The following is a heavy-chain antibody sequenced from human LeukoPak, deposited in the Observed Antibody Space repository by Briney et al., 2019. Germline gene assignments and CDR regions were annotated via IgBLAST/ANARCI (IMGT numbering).Heavy chain of an antibody. CDR3: ARRAHYYDSSGQVDY. Sequence: PSETLSLTCSVSGGSIGSSSYYWGWIRQPPGKGLEWIGNIYYSGSTYFNPSLKSRVTISVDTSKNQFSLKLSAVAAADTAVYYCARRAHYYDSSGQVDYWGQGTLVTVSS. CDR1: GGSIGSSSYY. D-gene: IGHD3-22*01. V-gene: IGHV4-39*01. J-gene: IGHJ4*02. CDR2: IYYSGST.